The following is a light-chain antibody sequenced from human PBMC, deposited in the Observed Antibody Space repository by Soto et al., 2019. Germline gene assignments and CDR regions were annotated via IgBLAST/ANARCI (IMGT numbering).Light chain of an antibody. CDR3: QQYDNLPLI. Sequence: DIEMTQSPSSLSSSVGDIFIITCRASQGIRNDLGWYQQKPGKAPKLLIYDASSLETGVPSRFSGSGSGTDFTLTISSLQPEDFATYYCQQYDNLPLIFGQGTRLEIK. J-gene: IGKJ5*01. CDR1: QGIRND. V-gene: IGKV1-33*01. CDR2: DAS.